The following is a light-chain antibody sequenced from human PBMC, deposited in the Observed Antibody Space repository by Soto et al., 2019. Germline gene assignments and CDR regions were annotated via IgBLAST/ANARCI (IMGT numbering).Light chain of an antibody. CDR1: QSVSSY. CDR3: QQYGSSGT. J-gene: IGKJ1*01. Sequence: EIVLTQSPATLSLSPGDRATLSCRASQSVSSYLAWYQQKPGQAPRLLIYGASNRATGIPDRFSGSGSGTDFTLTMSRLESEDFAVYYCQQYGSSGTFGQGTKVEIK. V-gene: IGKV3-20*01. CDR2: GAS.